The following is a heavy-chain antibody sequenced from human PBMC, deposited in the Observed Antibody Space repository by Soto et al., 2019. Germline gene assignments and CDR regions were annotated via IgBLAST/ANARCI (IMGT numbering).Heavy chain of an antibody. J-gene: IGHJ4*02. CDR2: IYPDDSDT. D-gene: IGHD2-8*02. CDR3: ASSVLVTATMNYFDL. CDR1: GYSFSNSW. V-gene: IGHV5-51*01. Sequence: PGESLNISWQAPGYSFSNSWIAWVRQMPGEGLAWLGIIYPDDSDTRYRPSFLGQVTISADKSIKTTYLQWSSLKASDTAIYFCASSVLVTATMNYFDLWGQGTLVTVSS.